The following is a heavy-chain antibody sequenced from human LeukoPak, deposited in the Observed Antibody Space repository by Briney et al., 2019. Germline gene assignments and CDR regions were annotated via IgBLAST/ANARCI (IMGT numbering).Heavy chain of an antibody. V-gene: IGHV1-2*02. CDR1: GYTFTGHY. CDR2: INPNSGGP. Sequence: ASVKVSCKASGYTFTGHYIHWVRQAPGQGFEWMGWINPNSGGPNYAQKFQGRVTMTRDTSISTAYMELSRLRSDDTAVYYCARDRLEMATIPAYWGQGTLVTVSS. J-gene: IGHJ4*02. CDR3: ARDRLEMATIPAY. D-gene: IGHD5-24*01.